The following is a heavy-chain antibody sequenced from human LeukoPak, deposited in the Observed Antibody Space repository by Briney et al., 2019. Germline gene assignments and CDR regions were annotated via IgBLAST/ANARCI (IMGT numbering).Heavy chain of an antibody. Sequence: GGSLRLSCAASGFTFSRYGMHWVRQAPGKGLELVAFIRFDGSNKYYADSVKGRFTISRDNSKNTLHLQMRSLRGEDTAVYYCAKDFTYAVAGRGDFDYWGQGTLVTVSS. J-gene: IGHJ4*02. CDR3: AKDFTYAVAGRGDFDY. CDR1: GFTFSRYG. D-gene: IGHD6-19*01. CDR2: IRFDGSNK. V-gene: IGHV3-30*02.